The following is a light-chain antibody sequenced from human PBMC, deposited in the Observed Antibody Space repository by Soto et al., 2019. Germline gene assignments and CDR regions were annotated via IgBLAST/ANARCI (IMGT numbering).Light chain of an antibody. CDR1: QSFSSW. CDR2: KAS. V-gene: IGKV1-5*03. J-gene: IGKJ1*01. CDR3: QQQWT. Sequence: DIQMTQSPSTLSASVGDRVTITCRASQSFSSWLAWYQQKPGKAPKLLIYKASSLQSGVPSRFSGSGSGTEFTLTISSLQPDEFATYYCQQQWTFGQGTKVEIK.